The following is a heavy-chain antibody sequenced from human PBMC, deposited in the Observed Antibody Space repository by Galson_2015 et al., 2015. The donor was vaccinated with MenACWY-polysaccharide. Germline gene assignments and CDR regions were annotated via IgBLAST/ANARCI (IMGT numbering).Heavy chain of an antibody. CDR1: GYSYTSYW. CDR3: VRHLYPDF. J-gene: IGHJ4*02. V-gene: IGHV5-51*01. CDR2: IYPSDSDT. Sequence: QSGAEVKKPGESLKISCKGSGYSYTSYWIGWVRQMPGKGMEWMGMIYPSDSDTRYSPSFQGQVTISADKSISTAYLQWSSLGASDTAIYYCVRHLYPDFWGQGTLVTVSS. D-gene: IGHD2-2*02.